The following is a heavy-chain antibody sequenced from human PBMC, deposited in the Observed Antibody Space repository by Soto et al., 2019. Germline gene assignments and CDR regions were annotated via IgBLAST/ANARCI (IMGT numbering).Heavy chain of an antibody. D-gene: IGHD2-15*01. Sequence: PSETLSLTCTVSGGSVSSGSYYWSWIRQPPGKGLEWIGYIYYSGSTNYNPSLKSRVTISVDTSKNQFSLKLSSVTAADTAVYYCARDDRYCSGGSCHLWGQGTLVTVSS. CDR3: ARDDRYCSGGSCHL. V-gene: IGHV4-61*01. CDR2: IYYSGST. J-gene: IGHJ5*02. CDR1: GGSVSSGSYY.